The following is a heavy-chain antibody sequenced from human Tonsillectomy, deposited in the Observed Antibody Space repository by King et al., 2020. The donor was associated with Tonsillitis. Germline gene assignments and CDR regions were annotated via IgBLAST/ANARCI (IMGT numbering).Heavy chain of an antibody. D-gene: IGHD2-2*01. Sequence: VQLVESGAEVKKPGETLRISCKGSGFIFTTSWIAWVRQMPGKGLDWMGIIYPGDSDTRYSPSFQGRITISADKSITTAYLQWSSLKASDTAIYYCVRQGASRGVIDSWGQGTLVTVSS. V-gene: IGHV5-51*01. CDR1: GFIFTTSW. J-gene: IGHJ4*02. CDR3: VRQGASRGVIDS. CDR2: IYPGDSDT.